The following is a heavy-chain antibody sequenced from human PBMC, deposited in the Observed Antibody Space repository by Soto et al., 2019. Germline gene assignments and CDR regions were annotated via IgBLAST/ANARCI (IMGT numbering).Heavy chain of an antibody. V-gene: IGHV3-30*18. Sequence: GGSLRLSCAASGFTFSSYGMHWVRQAPGKGLEWVAVISYDGSNKYYADSVKGRFTISRDNSKNTLYLQMNSLRAEDTAVYYCAKVGGPWSLFRGNAFDIWGQGTMVTVSS. CDR3: AKVGGPWSLFRGNAFDI. D-gene: IGHD3-3*01. CDR2: ISYDGSNK. CDR1: GFTFSSYG. J-gene: IGHJ3*02.